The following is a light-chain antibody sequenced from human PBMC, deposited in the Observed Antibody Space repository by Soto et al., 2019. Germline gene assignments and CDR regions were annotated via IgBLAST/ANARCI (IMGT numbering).Light chain of an antibody. CDR2: GAS. Sequence: ESVLTQSPGTLSLSPGERATLSCRASDNVGSSFLAWYRQKPGQAPRLLIYGASVRAPGIPDRFSGSGSGRDFTLSISRLEPEDFAVYYCQRYGNSYTFGHGTKLEIK. J-gene: IGKJ2*01. CDR3: QRYGNSYT. V-gene: IGKV3-20*01. CDR1: DNVGSSF.